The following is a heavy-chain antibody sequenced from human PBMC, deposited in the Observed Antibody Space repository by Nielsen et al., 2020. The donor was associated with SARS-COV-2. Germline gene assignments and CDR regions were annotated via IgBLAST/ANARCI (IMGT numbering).Heavy chain of an antibody. CDR1: GFTFSSYS. D-gene: IGHD6-19*01. J-gene: IGHJ6*02. V-gene: IGHV3-48*01. CDR2: ISSSSSTI. Sequence: GGSLRLSCAASGFTFSSYSMNWVRQAPGKGLEWVSYISSSSSTIHYADSVKGRFTISRDNAKNSLYLQMNSLRAEDTAVYYCARDSSGWYALTTYYYYGMDVWGQGTTVTVSS. CDR3: ARDSSGWYALTTYYYYGMDV.